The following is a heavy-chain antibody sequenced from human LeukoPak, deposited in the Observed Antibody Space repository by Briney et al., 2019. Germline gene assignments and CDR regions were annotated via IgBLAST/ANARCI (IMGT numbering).Heavy chain of an antibody. V-gene: IGHV1-46*01. J-gene: IGHJ4*02. D-gene: IGHD2-8*01. CDR1: GYTFTSYY. Sequence: GASVKVSCKASGYTFTSYYMHWMRQAPGQGLEWMGIINPSGGSTSYAQKFQGRVTMTRDMSTSTVYMELSSLRSEDTAVYYCARARDIVLMVYGLDYWGQGTLVTVSS. CDR2: INPSGGST. CDR3: ARARDIVLMVYGLDY.